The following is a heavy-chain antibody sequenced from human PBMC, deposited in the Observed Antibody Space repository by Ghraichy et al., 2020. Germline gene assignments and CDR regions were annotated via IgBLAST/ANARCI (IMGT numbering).Heavy chain of an antibody. CDR1: GFTFGDYA. J-gene: IGHJ4*02. D-gene: IGHD5-24*01. Sequence: GGSLRLSCTASGFTFGDYAMSWFRQAPGKGLEWVGFIRSKAYGGTTEYAASVKGRFTISRDDSKSIAYLQMNSLKTEDTAVYYCTREDLEMATIRFDYWGQGTLVTVSS. CDR3: TREDLEMATIRFDY. V-gene: IGHV3-49*03. CDR2: IRSKAYGGTT.